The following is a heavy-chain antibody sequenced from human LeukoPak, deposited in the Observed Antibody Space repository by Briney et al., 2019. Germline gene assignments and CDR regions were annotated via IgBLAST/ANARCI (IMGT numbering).Heavy chain of an antibody. V-gene: IGHV3-30*03. CDR1: GFTFSNYG. CDR3: ARDFGYFGFP. CDR2: ISYDGSNK. D-gene: IGHD3-9*01. J-gene: IGHJ5*02. Sequence: GGSLRLSCAASGFTFSNYGVHWVRQAPGKGLEWVAVISYDGSNKHYADSVKGRFTISRDNSKNTLYLQMNSLRAEDTAVYYCARDFGYFGFPWGQGTLVTVSS.